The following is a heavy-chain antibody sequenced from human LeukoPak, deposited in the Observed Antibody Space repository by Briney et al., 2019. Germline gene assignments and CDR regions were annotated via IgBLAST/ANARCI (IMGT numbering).Heavy chain of an antibody. V-gene: IGHV3-23*01. J-gene: IGHJ1*01. CDR3: AKDGGEGYCSSTSCLVGSEFQH. CDR1: GFTFDDYA. D-gene: IGHD2-2*01. Sequence: GGSLRLSCAASGFTFDDYAMHWVRQAPGKGLEWVSAISGSGGSTYYADSVRGRFTISRDNSKNTLYLQMNSLRAEDTAVYYCAKDGGEGYCSSTSCLVGSEFQHWGQGTLVTVSS. CDR2: ISGSGGST.